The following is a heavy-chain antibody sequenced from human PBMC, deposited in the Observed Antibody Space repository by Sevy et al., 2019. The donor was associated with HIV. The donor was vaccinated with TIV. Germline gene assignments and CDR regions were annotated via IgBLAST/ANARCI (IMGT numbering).Heavy chain of an antibody. V-gene: IGHV3-49*03. CDR1: GFTFGDYA. CDR2: IRSKAYGGTT. Sequence: GGSLRLSCTASGFTFGDYAMSWFRQAPGKGLEWVGFIRSKAYGGTTEYAASVKGRFTISRDDSKSIAYLQMNSLKNEDTVVYYCTRDTYYDFWSGYPGVGAFDIWGQGTMVTVSS. J-gene: IGHJ3*02. CDR3: TRDTYYDFWSGYPGVGAFDI. D-gene: IGHD3-3*01.